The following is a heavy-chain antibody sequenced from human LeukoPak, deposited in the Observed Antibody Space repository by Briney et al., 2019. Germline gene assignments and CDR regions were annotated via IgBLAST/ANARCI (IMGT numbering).Heavy chain of an antibody. D-gene: IGHD6-13*01. J-gene: IGHJ5*02. CDR3: ARGAYSSSWYKSGFDP. V-gene: IGHV4-34*01. CDR1: GGSFSGYY. CDR2: INHSGST. Sequence: SETLSLTCAVYGGSFSGYYWSWIRQPPGKGLEWIGEINHSGSTNYNPSLKSRVTISVDTSKNQFSLKLSSVTAADTAVYYCARGAYSSSWYKSGFDPWGQGTLVTVSS.